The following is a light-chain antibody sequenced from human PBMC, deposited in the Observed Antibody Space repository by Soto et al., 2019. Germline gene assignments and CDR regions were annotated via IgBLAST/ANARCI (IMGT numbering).Light chain of an antibody. CDR2: EVS. J-gene: IGLJ1*01. CDR1: SSDVGSYNL. V-gene: IGLV2-23*02. Sequence: QSALTQPASGSGAPGQSTTISCTGNSSDVGSYNLVSWYQQHPGKAPKLMIYEVSKRPSGVSNRFSGSKSGNTASLTISGLQAEDEADYYCCSYAGSTPYVFGTGTKVTVL. CDR3: CSYAGSTPYV.